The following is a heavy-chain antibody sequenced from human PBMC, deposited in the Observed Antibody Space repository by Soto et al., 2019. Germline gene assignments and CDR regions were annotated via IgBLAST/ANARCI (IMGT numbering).Heavy chain of an antibody. CDR3: ARSIVVVTALDY. J-gene: IGHJ4*02. CDR1: GYTFTSYA. CDR2: INAGNGNT. V-gene: IGHV1-3*05. Sequence: QVQLVQSGAEEKKPGASVKVSCKASGYTFTSYAMHWVRQAPGQRLEWMGWINAGNGNTKYSQKFQGRVTNTRDTSASTAYMELSSLRSEDTAVYYCARSIVVVTALDYWGQGTLVTVSS. D-gene: IGHD2-21*02.